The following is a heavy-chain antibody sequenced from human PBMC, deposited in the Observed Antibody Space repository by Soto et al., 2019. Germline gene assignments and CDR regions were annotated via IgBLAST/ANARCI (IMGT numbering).Heavy chain of an antibody. CDR2: ISGIT. V-gene: IGHV3-23*01. D-gene: IGHD3-3*01. Sequence: RGSLRLSCVASGFTFENYAMSWVRQAPGKGLEWVSAISGITYYADPVKGRLTISRDNSKNTLYLQMNSLRAEDTAVYYCAPSWDFWSGHYPNRGLDYWGQGTLVTVSS. J-gene: IGHJ4*02. CDR3: APSWDFWSGHYPNRGLDY. CDR1: GFTFENYA.